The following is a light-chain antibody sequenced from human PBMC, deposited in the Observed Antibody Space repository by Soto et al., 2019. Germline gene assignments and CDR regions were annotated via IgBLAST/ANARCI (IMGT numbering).Light chain of an antibody. CDR2: DDS. CDR3: QVWDTSPDHVI. Sequence: VLTQAPSMSVAPGQTATITCGGNDIEGRVVHWYQQEPGQAPVLVVFDDSVRPSGIPERFSGASSGNTATLTITRVEAGDEADYYCQVWDTSPDHVIFGGGTKVTVL. CDR1: DIEGRV. J-gene: IGLJ2*01. V-gene: IGLV3-21*02.